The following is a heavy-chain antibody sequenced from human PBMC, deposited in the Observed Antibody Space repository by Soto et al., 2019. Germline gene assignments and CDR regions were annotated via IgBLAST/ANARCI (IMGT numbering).Heavy chain of an antibody. J-gene: IGHJ4*02. Sequence: QVELVESGGGVVQPGRALRLSCVASGFTFSSYAMYWVRQAPDKGLEWVAVISHDGVTKYYSESVKGRFTISRDNSRNTFYLHVGNLRAEDTAVYYCAREKIEGYYYGSGSLVHWGQGTLVIASS. CDR1: GFTFSSYA. D-gene: IGHD3-10*01. V-gene: IGHV3-30-3*01. CDR2: ISHDGVTK. CDR3: AREKIEGYYYGSGSLVH.